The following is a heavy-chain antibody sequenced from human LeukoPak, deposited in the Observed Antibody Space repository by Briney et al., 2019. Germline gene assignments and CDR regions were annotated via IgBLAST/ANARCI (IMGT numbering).Heavy chain of an antibody. CDR1: EFTFSNYA. V-gene: IGHV3-23*01. CDR3: ARDPTVTTLYFDY. CDR2: ISGSGGST. D-gene: IGHD4-11*01. J-gene: IGHJ4*02. Sequence: GGSLRLSCAASEFTFSNYAMTWVRQAPGKGLEWVSGISGSGGSTYYADSVKGRFTISRDNAKNSLYLQMNSLRAEDTAVYYCARDPTVTTLYFDYWGQGTLVTVSS.